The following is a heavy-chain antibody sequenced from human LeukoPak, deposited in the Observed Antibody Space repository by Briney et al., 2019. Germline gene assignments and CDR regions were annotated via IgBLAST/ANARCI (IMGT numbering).Heavy chain of an antibody. CDR1: GGALSGYA. V-gene: IGHV1-69*01. Sequence: SVKVSCKASGGALSGYAVTWVRLAPGQGLEWMGGIILIFGSTNYAPKFEGRLTITADESTNTVYVELSSLRSEDTAVYFCARGFSGPNWGKRYYDHWGQGTLVTVSS. J-gene: IGHJ4*02. D-gene: IGHD7-27*01. CDR2: IILIFGST. CDR3: ARGFSGPNWGKRYYDH.